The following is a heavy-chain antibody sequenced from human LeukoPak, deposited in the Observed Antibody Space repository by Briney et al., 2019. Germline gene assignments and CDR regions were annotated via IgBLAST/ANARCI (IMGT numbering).Heavy chain of an antibody. CDR1: GYTFTSYP. Sequence: GASVKVSCKASGYTFTSYPMNWVRQAPGQGLEWMGWINTYTGNPTYAQGFTGRFVFSLDTSVSTAYLQISSLKAEDTAVYYCARWDYDSSGYALYYFDYWGQGTLVTVSS. D-gene: IGHD3-22*01. CDR2: INTYTGNP. CDR3: ARWDYDSSGYALYYFDY. J-gene: IGHJ4*02. V-gene: IGHV7-4-1*02.